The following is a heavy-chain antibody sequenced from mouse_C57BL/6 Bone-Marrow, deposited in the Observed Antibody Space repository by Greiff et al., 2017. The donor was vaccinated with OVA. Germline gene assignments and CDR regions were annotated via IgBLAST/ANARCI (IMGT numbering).Heavy chain of an antibody. Sequence: DVHLVESGGGLVQPGGSLKLSCAASGFTFSDYYMYWVRQTPETRLEWVAYISNGGGSTYYPDTVKGRFTISRDNAKNTLYLQMSRLKSEDTAMYYCAIPMITTPYYAMDYWGQGTSVTVSS. CDR3: AIPMITTPYYAMDY. CDR2: ISNGGGST. J-gene: IGHJ4*01. CDR1: GFTFSDYY. D-gene: IGHD2-4*01. V-gene: IGHV5-12*01.